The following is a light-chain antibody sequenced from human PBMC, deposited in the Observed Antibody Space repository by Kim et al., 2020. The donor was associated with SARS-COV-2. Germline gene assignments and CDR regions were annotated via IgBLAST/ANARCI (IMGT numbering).Light chain of an antibody. CDR2: GKS. CDR1: SLRRYY. J-gene: IGLJ2*01. CDR3: NSRDSSGDHVV. V-gene: IGLV3-19*01. Sequence: LDHTGRITCQGDSLRRYYAGWYQQKPGQAPVLVIYGKSNRPSVIADRFSGSSSGNTASLTITGAQAEDEADYYCNSRDSSGDHVVFGGGTQLTVL.